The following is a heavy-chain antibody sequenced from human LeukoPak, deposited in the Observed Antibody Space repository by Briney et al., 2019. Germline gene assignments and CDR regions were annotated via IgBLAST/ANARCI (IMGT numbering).Heavy chain of an antibody. CDR3: ARERGVRGYSYGQDY. CDR1: GGTFSSYA. V-gene: IGHV1-69*13. Sequence: GASVKVSCKASGGTFSSYAISWVRQAPGQGLEWVGGIIPIFGTANYAQKFQGRVTITADESTSTAYMELSSLRSEDTAVYYCARERGVRGYSYGQDYWGQGTLVTVSS. CDR2: IIPIFGTA. D-gene: IGHD5-18*01. J-gene: IGHJ4*02.